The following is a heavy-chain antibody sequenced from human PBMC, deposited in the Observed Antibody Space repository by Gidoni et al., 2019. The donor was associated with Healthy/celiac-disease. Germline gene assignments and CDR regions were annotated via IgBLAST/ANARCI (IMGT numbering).Heavy chain of an antibody. J-gene: IGHJ6*02. CDR2: VIPILGIA. CDR3: ARDGVVPAAIAELISMDV. Sequence: QVQLVQSGAEVKKPGSSVKVSCKASGGTFRSYAISWVRQAPGQGLEWMGRVIPILGIANYAQKFQGRVTITADKSTSTAYMELSSLRSEDTAVYYCARDGVVPAAIAELISMDVWGQGTTVTVSS. D-gene: IGHD2-2*02. CDR1: GGTFRSYA. V-gene: IGHV1-69*09.